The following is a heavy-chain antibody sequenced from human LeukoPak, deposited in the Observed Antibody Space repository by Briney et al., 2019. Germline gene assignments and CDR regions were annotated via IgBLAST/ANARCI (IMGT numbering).Heavy chain of an antibody. CDR3: ARDLELERNRWNYFES. Sequence: SETLSLTCTVSDGSISSFFWSWIRQPPGKGLEWLGCIDYSGSTQYNPSLKSRVTISVDTSKQQFSLKLSSVTAADTAVYYCARDLELERNRWNYFESWGQGTLVTVSS. CDR2: IDYSGST. V-gene: IGHV4-59*01. CDR1: DGSISSFF. J-gene: IGHJ4*02. D-gene: IGHD1-1*01.